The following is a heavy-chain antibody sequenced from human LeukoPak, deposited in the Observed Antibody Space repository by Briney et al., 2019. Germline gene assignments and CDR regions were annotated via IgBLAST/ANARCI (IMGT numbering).Heavy chain of an antibody. CDR3: ARGLGRD. D-gene: IGHD3-10*01. Sequence: PSETLSLTCTVSGGSISSYYWSWIRQPPGKGLEWIGYIYYSGSTNYNPSLKSRVTISVDTSKNQFSLKLSSATAADTAVYYCARGLGRDWGQGTLVTVSS. CDR2: IYYSGST. CDR1: GGSISSYY. V-gene: IGHV4-59*01. J-gene: IGHJ4*02.